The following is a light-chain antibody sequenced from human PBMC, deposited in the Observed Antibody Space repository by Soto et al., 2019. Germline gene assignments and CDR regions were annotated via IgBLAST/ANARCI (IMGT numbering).Light chain of an antibody. CDR1: QSVLYSGNNKNY. CDR2: WAS. Sequence: DIVMTQSPDSLAVSLGERATMNCKSSQSVLYSGNNKNYLTWYQQKPGQPPKMLIYWASTRESGVPDRFSGNGSGTDFTLTISSLQAEDVAVYYCQQYDNLPLFTFGPGTKVDIK. J-gene: IGKJ3*01. CDR3: QQYDNLPLFT. V-gene: IGKV4-1*01.